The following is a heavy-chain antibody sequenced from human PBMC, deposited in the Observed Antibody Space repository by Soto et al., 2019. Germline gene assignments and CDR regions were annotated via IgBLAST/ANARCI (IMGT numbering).Heavy chain of an antibody. CDR1: GYNFISYW. Sequence: PGESLKISCKASGYNFISYWVAWVRQVPGKGLEWMGIIYPGDSDATYSPSFEGQVTFSVDKSITTAYLQWISLKASDTAVYYCARQAYYGSGTYYSDYWGQGTLVTSPQ. CDR3: ARQAYYGSGTYYSDY. CDR2: IYPGDSDA. V-gene: IGHV5-51*01. D-gene: IGHD3-10*01. J-gene: IGHJ4*02.